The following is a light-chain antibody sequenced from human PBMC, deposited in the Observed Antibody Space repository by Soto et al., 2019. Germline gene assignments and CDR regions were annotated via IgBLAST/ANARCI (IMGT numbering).Light chain of an antibody. J-gene: IGLJ1*01. CDR2: DDT. CDR1: NIGSKR. CDR3: QVWDNNGDPHYV. Sequence: SYELTQPPSVSVAPGQTARLTCGGNNIGSKRVHWYQQKPGQAPVLVVYDDTDRPSGIPERFSGFNSGNTAALTISRVEAGDEADYYCQVWDNNGDPHYVFGTGTKVTVL. V-gene: IGLV3-21*02.